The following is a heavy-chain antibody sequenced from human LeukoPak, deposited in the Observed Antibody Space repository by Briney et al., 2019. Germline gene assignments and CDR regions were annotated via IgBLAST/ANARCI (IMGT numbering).Heavy chain of an antibody. J-gene: IGHJ4*02. CDR3: ARLYSGTRPPDY. Sequence: SETLSLTCAVYGGSFSGYYWSWIRQPPGKGLEWIGEINHSGSTNYNPSLKSRVTISVDTSKSQFSQKLTSVTAADTAVYYCARLYSGTRPPDYWGQGTLVTVSS. V-gene: IGHV4-34*01. D-gene: IGHD3-10*01. CDR2: INHSGST. CDR1: GGSFSGYY.